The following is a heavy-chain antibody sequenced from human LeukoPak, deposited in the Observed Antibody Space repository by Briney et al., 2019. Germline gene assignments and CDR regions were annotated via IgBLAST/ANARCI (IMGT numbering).Heavy chain of an antibody. CDR1: GFTFSSYA. Sequence: GRSLRLSCAASGFTFSSYAMHWVRQAPGKGLEWVAVISYDGSNKYYADSVKGRFTISRDNAKKSLYLQMNSLRAEDTAVYYCARDLPGGNYFDYWGQGTLVTVSS. CDR2: ISYDGSNK. J-gene: IGHJ4*02. D-gene: IGHD3-16*01. V-gene: IGHV3-30-3*01. CDR3: ARDLPGGNYFDY.